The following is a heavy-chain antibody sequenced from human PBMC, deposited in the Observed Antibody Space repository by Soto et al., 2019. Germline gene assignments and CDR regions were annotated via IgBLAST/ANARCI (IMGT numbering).Heavy chain of an antibody. CDR3: ARIYYDFWSGYPLN. CDR2: IKQDGSEK. V-gene: IGHV3-7*03. D-gene: IGHD3-3*01. Sequence: EVQLVESGGGLVQPGGSLRLSCAASGFTFSSYWMSWVRQAPGKGLEWVANIKQDGSEKYYVDSVKGRFTISRDNAKNSLYLQMNSLRAEDTAVYYCARIYYDFWSGYPLNWGQGTLVTVSS. J-gene: IGHJ4*02. CDR1: GFTFSSYW.